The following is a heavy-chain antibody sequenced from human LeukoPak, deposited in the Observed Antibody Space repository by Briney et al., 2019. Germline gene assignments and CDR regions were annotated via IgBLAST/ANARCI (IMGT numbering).Heavy chain of an antibody. J-gene: IGHJ4*02. Sequence: SETLSLTCTVSGGSISSYYWGWIRQPPGKGLEWIGYIYFSGSTNHNPSLKSRVTMSVDTSKNLFSLKLTSVTAADTAVYSCARLGYGRPPEYWGQGTLVIVSS. D-gene: IGHD5-18*01. V-gene: IGHV4-59*01. CDR2: IYFSGST. CDR1: GGSISSYY. CDR3: ARLGYGRPPEY.